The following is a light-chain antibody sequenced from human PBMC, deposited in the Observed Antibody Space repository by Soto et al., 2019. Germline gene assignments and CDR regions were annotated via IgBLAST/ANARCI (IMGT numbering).Light chain of an antibody. CDR2: AAS. J-gene: IGKJ5*01. Sequence: DIQMTQSPSTLSASVGDRVTITCRASQSISSYLNWYQQKPGKAPKLLIYAASSLQSGVPSRFSGSGSGTDFTLTISSVQLEDFATYYCQQSYSTPITFGQGTRLEIK. V-gene: IGKV1-39*01. CDR1: QSISSY. CDR3: QQSYSTPIT.